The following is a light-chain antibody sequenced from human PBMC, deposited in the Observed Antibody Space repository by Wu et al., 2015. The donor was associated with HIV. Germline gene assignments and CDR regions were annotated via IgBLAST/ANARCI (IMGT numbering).Light chain of an antibody. Sequence: DIQLTQSPSFLSASVGDRVTITCRASQGISGYLAWYQQKPGKVPELLIYATSTLQSGVPSRFSGSGSGTEFTLTISSLQPEDFATYYCQQVINYPRTFGQGTKVELK. J-gene: IGKJ1*01. CDR3: QQVINYPRT. V-gene: IGKV1-9*01. CDR2: ATS. CDR1: QGISGY.